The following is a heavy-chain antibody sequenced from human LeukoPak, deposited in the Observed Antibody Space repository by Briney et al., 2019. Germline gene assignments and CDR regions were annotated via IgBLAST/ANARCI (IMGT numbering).Heavy chain of an antibody. J-gene: IGHJ5*02. V-gene: IGHV3-23*01. CDR2: ISGGGGST. CDR3: AKGSGINHYHWIDP. CDR1: GLTFSDYS. D-gene: IGHD1-14*01. Sequence: GGSLRLSCAASGLTFSDYSMTWVRQAPGKGLFWVSGISGGGGSTYYADSVKGRFTISRDNSKNTLYLQMDSLRAEDTALYYCAKGSGINHYHWIDPWGQGTLVTVSS.